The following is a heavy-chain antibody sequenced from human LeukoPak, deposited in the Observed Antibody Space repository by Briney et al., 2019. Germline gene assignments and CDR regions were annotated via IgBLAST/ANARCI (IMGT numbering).Heavy chain of an antibody. CDR3: ARVLEAYCGGDCFNWFDP. CDR2: FSAYNGNT. V-gene: IGHV1-18*01. Sequence: ASVKVSCKASGYTFTSYGISWVRQAPGQGLEWMGWFSAYNGNTNYAQKLQGRVTMTTDTSTSTAYMELRSLRSDDTAVYYCARVLEAYCGGDCFNWFDPWGQGTLVTVSS. CDR1: GYTFTSYG. J-gene: IGHJ5*02. D-gene: IGHD2-21*02.